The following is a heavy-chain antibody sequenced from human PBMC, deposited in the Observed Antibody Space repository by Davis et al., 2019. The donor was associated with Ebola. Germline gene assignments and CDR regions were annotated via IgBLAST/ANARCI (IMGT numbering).Heavy chain of an antibody. CDR1: GFTSSNYG. J-gene: IGHJ4*02. Sequence: PGGSLRLSCAASGFTSSNYGMHWVRQAPGKGLEWVALIWYDGSNKYYADSVKGRFTISRDNSKNTLYLQMNSLRAEDTAVYYCARDRVGGYSYGYMGYWGQGTLVTVSS. CDR2: IWYDGSNK. CDR3: ARDRVGGYSYGYMGY. D-gene: IGHD5-18*01. V-gene: IGHV3-33*01.